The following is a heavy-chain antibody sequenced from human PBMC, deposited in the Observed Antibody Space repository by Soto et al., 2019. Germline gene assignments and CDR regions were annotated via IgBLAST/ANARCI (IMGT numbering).Heavy chain of an antibody. CDR3: TTISVQGFGDDY. Sequence: EVQLVESGGGLVKPGGSLRLSCAVSGITFNNAWMSWVRQAPGKGLEWIGRIKRKIDGETTDYAAPVKGRFIISRDDSKDTLYPQMSSLETEDTAVYYCTTISVQGFGDDYWGQGTLVTVSS. V-gene: IGHV3-15*01. CDR2: IKRKIDGETT. J-gene: IGHJ4*02. CDR1: GITFNNAW. D-gene: IGHD3-10*01.